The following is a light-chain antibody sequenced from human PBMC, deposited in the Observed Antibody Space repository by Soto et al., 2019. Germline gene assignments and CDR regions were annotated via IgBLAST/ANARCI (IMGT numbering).Light chain of an antibody. CDR2: DAS. J-gene: IGKJ1*01. CDR3: QQRSDWPPT. V-gene: IGKV3-11*01. CDR1: QSVSNF. Sequence: EVVLTMSPGTLSLCPGERAPLSYRASQSVSNFLAWYQQKPGQAPRLLIYDASKRATGIPDRFTGSGSGTDFTLTISILEPEDFAVYYCQQRSDWPPTFGQGTKVDIK.